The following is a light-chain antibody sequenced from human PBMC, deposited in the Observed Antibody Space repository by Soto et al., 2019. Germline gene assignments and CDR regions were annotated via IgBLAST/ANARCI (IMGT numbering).Light chain of an antibody. Sequence: DIQMTQSPSTLSASVGDRVTITCRASQSISSWLAWYQQKLGKAPKLLIYDASNLETGVPARFSGSGSGTDFTLTISSLEPEDFAVYYCQQRSNWPITFGQGTRLEIK. CDR2: DAS. J-gene: IGKJ5*01. CDR3: QQRSNWPIT. CDR1: QSISSW. V-gene: IGKV1-5*01.